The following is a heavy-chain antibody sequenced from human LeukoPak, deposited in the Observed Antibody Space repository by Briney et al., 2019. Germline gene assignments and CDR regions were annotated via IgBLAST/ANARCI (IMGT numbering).Heavy chain of an antibody. CDR2: IDTSGTT. CDR3: ARQPHEKYYYYMDV. Sequence: PSETLSLTCTVSGGSFTSYYWSWIRQPAGKGLEWIGHIDTSGTTNYNPSLKSRVTMSTDTSKNQFSLKLSSVTAAVTAVYYCARQPHEKYYYYMDVWGKGTTVTISS. CDR1: GGSFTSYY. V-gene: IGHV4-4*07. J-gene: IGHJ6*03.